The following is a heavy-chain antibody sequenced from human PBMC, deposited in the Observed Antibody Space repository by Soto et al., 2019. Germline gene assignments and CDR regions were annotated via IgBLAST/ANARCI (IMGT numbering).Heavy chain of an antibody. CDR3: TKGVWSGYYYYYYGMDV. CDR2: IKRKTDGGTT. Sequence: EVQLVESGGGLVKPGGSLRLSCAASGFTFSNAWMSWVRQAPGKGLEWVGRIKRKTDGGTTDYAAPVKGRFTISRDDSKNTLYLQMNSLKTEDTAVYYCTKGVWSGYYYYYYGMDVWGQGTTVTVSS. CDR1: GFTFSNAW. V-gene: IGHV3-15*01. J-gene: IGHJ6*02. D-gene: IGHD3-3*01.